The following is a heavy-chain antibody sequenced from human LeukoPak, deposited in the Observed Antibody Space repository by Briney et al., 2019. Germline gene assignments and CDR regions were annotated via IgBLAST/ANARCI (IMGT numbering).Heavy chain of an antibody. CDR3: ARDAGEDIVVVTAIRYYYYYGMDV. CDR2: IREDGSEK. V-gene: IGHV3-7*01. J-gene: IGHJ6*02. D-gene: IGHD2-21*02. Sequence: GGSLRPSCAVSGFTASGFTFSRNSMSWVRQAPGKGLDWVASIREDGSEKYYVDSVKGRFTISRDNAKNSLYLQMNSLRAEDTAVYYCARDAGEDIVVVTAIRYYYYYGMDVWGQGTTVTVSS. CDR1: GFTFSRNS.